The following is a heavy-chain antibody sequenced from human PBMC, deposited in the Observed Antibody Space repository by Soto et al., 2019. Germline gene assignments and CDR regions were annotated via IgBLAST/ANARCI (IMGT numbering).Heavy chain of an antibody. V-gene: IGHV1-3*01. D-gene: IGHD2-15*01. CDR3: ARGPGGPDGPGDY. CDR1: GYTFTSYA. J-gene: IGHJ4*02. CDR2: INAGNGNT. Sequence: AXVKXSCKASGYTFTSYAMHWVRQAPGQRLEWMGWINAGNGNTKYSQKFQGRVTITRDTSASTAYMELSSLRSEDTAVYYCARGPGGPDGPGDYWGQGTLVTVSS.